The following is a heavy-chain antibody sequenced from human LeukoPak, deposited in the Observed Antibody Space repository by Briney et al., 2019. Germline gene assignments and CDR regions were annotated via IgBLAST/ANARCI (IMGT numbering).Heavy chain of an antibody. CDR2: IYHSGST. CDR1: GYSISSGYY. Sequence: SETLSLTCAVSGYSISSGYYWGWIRQPPGKGLEWIGSIYHSGSTYYNPSLKSRVTISVDTSKNQFSLKLSPVTSAATALAYVSYSYYDFWRPGWFDPWGQGTLVTGSS. CDR3: SYSYYDFWRPGWFDP. D-gene: IGHD3-3*01. V-gene: IGHV4-38-2*01. J-gene: IGHJ5*02.